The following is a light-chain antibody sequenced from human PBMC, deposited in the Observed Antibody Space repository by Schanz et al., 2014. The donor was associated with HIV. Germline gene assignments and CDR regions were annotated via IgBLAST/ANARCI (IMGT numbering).Light chain of an antibody. CDR2: DAS. CDR1: QGIGSW. V-gene: IGKV1-12*01. J-gene: IGKJ2*01. Sequence: IQMTQSPSSVSTSVGDRVTITCRASQGIGSWLAWYQQKPGKAPKLLIYDASNLETGVPSRFSGSGSGTEFTLTISSLQPGDFATYYCLQYNDDVYTFGQGTKLEIK. CDR3: LQYNDDVYT.